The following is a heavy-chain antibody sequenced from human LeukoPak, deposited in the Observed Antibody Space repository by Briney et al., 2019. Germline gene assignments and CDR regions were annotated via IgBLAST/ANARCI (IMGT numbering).Heavy chain of an antibody. CDR3: ARQGLTYYDFWSAREDPDY. V-gene: IGHV4-39*01. Sequence: PSETLSLTCTVSGGSISSSSYYWGWIRQPPGKGLEWIGSIYYSGSTYYNPSLKSRVTISVDTSKNQFSLKLSSVTAADTAVYYCARQGLTYYDFWSAREDPDYWGQGTLVTVSS. J-gene: IGHJ4*02. CDR1: GGSISSSSYY. D-gene: IGHD3-3*01. CDR2: IYYSGST.